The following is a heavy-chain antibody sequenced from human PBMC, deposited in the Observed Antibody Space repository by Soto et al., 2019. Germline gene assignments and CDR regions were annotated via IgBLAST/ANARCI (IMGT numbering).Heavy chain of an antibody. Sequence: PGGSLRLSCAASGFTFSSHAMGCVRQGPGKGLEWVSGISGSGRDTFYADSVKGRFTISRDNSMNTLYLLMHSLRFEDTAVYYCTKLRGYMFGYPDSWGQGTLVTVSS. CDR2: ISGSGRDT. CDR1: GFTFSSHA. V-gene: IGHV3-23*01. CDR3: TKLRGYMFGYPDS. J-gene: IGHJ4*02. D-gene: IGHD5-18*01.